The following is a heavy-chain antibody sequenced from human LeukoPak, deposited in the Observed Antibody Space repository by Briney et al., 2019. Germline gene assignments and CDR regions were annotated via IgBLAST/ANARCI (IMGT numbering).Heavy chain of an antibody. CDR2: IYSGGST. CDR3: ARTPTTIFGPAVGYMDV. CDR1: GFTVSSNY. Sequence: SGGSLRLSCAASGFTVSSNYMSWVRQAPGKGLEWVSVIYSGGSTYYADSVKGRFTISRDNSKNTLYLQMNSLRAEDTAVYYCARTPTTIFGPAVGYMDVWGKGTTVTVSS. J-gene: IGHJ6*03. D-gene: IGHD3-3*01. V-gene: IGHV3-53*01.